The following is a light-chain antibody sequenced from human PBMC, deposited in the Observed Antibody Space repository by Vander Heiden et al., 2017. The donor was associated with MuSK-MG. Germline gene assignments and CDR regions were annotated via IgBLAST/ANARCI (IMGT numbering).Light chain of an antibody. V-gene: IGLV1-51*01. CDR2: EDK. CDR1: NTNISSHS. J-gene: IGLJ2*01. CDR3: GAWDNSLSVA. Sequence: QSVLTQPPSVSAAPGQQVTIPCTVSNTNISSHSVSWYQQVPGAAPKLLIHEDKHRPSGIPARFSAFKSGTSASLVITGLQTGDEANYFCGAWDNSLSVAFGGGTKVTVL.